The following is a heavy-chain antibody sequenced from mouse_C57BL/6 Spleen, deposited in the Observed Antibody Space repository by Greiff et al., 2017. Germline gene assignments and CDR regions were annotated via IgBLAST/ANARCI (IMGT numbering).Heavy chain of an antibody. Sequence: VQLQQSGPELVKPGASVKISCKASGYAFSSSWMNWVKQRPGQGLEWIGRIYPGDGDTNYNGKFKGKATLTADKSSSTAYMQLISLTSEDSAVYFCARNWDVDDWGKGTTLTVSS. CDR1: GYAFSSSW. CDR2: IYPGDGDT. V-gene: IGHV1-82*01. D-gene: IGHD4-1*01. J-gene: IGHJ2*01. CDR3: ARNWDVDD.